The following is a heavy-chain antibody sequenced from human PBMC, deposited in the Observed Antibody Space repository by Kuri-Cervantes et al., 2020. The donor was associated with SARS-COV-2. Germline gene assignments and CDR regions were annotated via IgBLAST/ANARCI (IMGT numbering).Heavy chain of an antibody. V-gene: IGHV4-39*07. CDR2: INHSGST. CDR1: GGSISSSSYY. CDR3: VRARSRGYDYGY. J-gene: IGHJ4*02. D-gene: IGHD5-12*01. Sequence: SETLSLTCTVSGGSISSSSYYWGWNRQPPGKGLEWIGEINHSGSTNYNPSLKSRVTISVDTSKNQFSLKLSSVTAADTAVYYCVRARSRGYDYGYWGQGTLVTVSS.